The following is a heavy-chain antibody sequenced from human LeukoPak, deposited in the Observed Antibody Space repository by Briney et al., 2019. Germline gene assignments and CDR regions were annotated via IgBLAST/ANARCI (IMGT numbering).Heavy chain of an antibody. Sequence: SETLSPTCTVSGGSISSSSYYWGWIRQPPGKGLEWIGSISYSGSTYYNPSLKSRVTISVDTSKNQFSLKLNSVTAADTAAYYCARPGALYWYFDLWGRGTLVTVSS. CDR1: GGSISSSSYY. CDR3: ARPGALYWYFDL. D-gene: IGHD1-26*01. J-gene: IGHJ2*01. CDR2: ISYSGST. V-gene: IGHV4-39*01.